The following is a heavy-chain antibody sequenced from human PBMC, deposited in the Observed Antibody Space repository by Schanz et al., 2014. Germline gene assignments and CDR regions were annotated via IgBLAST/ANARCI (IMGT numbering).Heavy chain of an antibody. CDR1: GFTVSINY. J-gene: IGHJ3*01. CDR2: LYTGGST. Sequence: EVQLVESGGGLIHPGGSLRLSCAVSGFTVSINYMTWVRQAPGKGLECVSVLYTGGSTFYAESVRGRFFISRDSSKNTLFLHMNSLRAEDTAVYYCVRDAGRDGYNLAFDVWGQGTLVTVSS. CDR3: VRDAGRDGYNLAFDV. V-gene: IGHV3-53*01. D-gene: IGHD1-1*01.